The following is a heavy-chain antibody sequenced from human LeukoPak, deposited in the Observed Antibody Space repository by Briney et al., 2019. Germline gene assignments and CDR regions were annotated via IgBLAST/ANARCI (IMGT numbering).Heavy chain of an antibody. D-gene: IGHD5-12*01. CDR1: GFTFDDYG. CDR3: ARDSSGYDYYYYYYMDV. V-gene: IGHV3-23*01. J-gene: IGHJ6*03. CDR2: ISGSGGST. Sequence: GGSLRLSCAASGFTFDDYGMSWVRQAPGKGLEWVSAISGSGGSTYYADSVKGRFTISRDNSKNTLYLQMNSLRAEDTAVYYCARDSSGYDYYYYYYMDVWGKGTTVTVSS.